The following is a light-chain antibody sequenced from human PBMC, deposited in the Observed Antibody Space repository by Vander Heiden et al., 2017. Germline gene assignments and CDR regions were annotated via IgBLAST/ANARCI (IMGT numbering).Light chain of an antibody. J-gene: IGKJ2*01. CDR1: QSLLYSNGYNY. V-gene: IGKV2-28*01. CDR3: MQALQTPRT. Sequence: DIAMTQPPLSLPSTTGEPASISCRSMQSLLYSNGYNYLDWYLQKPGQSPQLLIYLGSNRASGVPDRFSGSGSGTDFTLKISRVEAEDVGVYYCMQALQTPRTFGQGTKLEIK. CDR2: LGS.